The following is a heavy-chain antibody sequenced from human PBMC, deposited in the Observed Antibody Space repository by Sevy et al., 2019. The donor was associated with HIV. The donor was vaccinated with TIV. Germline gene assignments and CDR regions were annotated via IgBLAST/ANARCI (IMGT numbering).Heavy chain of an antibody. D-gene: IGHD4-17*01. CDR1: GFTFSSYA. Sequence: GGSLRLSCAASGFTFSSYAMSWVRQAPGKGLEWVSSISGPGALTYYADSVKGRFTISRDNSKNTLFLQMNSLRAEDTALYFCAKGDEPATDYADYVPNGFDIWGQGTMVTVS. CDR2: ISGPGALT. J-gene: IGHJ3*02. CDR3: AKGDEPATDYADYVPNGFDI. V-gene: IGHV3-23*01.